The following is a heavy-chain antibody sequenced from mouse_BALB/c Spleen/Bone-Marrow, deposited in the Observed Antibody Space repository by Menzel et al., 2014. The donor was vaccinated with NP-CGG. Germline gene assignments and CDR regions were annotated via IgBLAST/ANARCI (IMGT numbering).Heavy chain of an antibody. CDR2: ISTYYGDA. D-gene: IGHD2-1*01. J-gene: IGHJ3*01. V-gene: IGHV1S137*01. CDR1: GYTFTDSA. CDR3: AREGGNFPWFAY. Sequence: QVQLKQSGAELVRPGVSVKISCKGSGYTFTDSAMHWVKQSHAKSLEWIGVISTYYGDASYNQKFKGKATMTVDKSSSTAYMELARLTSEDSAIYYCAREGGNFPWFAYWGQGTLVTVSA.